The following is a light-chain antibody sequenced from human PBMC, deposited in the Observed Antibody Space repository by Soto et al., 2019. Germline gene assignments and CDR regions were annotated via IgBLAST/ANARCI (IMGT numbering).Light chain of an antibody. J-gene: IGKJ3*01. CDR3: QQYGGSPVA. Sequence: EIVLTQSPGTLSLSPGERATLSCRASQSVGSSFLAWYQQKPGQAPRLLIYGASNRATGIPDRFSGSASGTDFTLTISRLEPEDFAVYYCQQYGGSPVAFGPGTKVDIK. CDR1: QSVGSSF. CDR2: GAS. V-gene: IGKV3-20*01.